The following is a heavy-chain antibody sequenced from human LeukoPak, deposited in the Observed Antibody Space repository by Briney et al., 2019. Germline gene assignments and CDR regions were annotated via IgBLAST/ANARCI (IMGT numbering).Heavy chain of an antibody. Sequence: SGPTLVKPTQTLTLTCTFSGFSLRTTGVGVGWIRQPPGKALEWLAITFWNDDKSYSPSLKSRLTISKDTSKNQVVLIMTNMDPVDTATYYCAHKPVGSGSYNMWGQGTLVTVSS. CDR2: TFWNDDK. CDR3: AHKPVGSGSYNM. D-gene: IGHD3-10*01. J-gene: IGHJ4*01. V-gene: IGHV2-5*01. CDR1: GFSLRTTGVG.